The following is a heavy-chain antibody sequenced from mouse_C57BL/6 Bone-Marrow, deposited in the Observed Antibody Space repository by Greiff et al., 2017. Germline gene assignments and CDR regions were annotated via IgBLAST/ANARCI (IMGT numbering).Heavy chain of an antibody. J-gene: IGHJ1*03. V-gene: IGHV1-69*01. CDR2: IDPSDSYT. D-gene: IGHD1-1*01. CDR1: GYTFTSYW. Sequence: QVQLQQPGAELVMPGASVKLSCKASGYTFTSYWMHWVKQRPGQGLEWMGEIDPSDSYTNYNQKFKGKSTLTVDKSSSTAYMQLSTLTSDDSAVYYCAREDYSYGSSYVYCYFDVGGRGTTVTVSA. CDR3: AREDYSYGSSYVYCYFDV.